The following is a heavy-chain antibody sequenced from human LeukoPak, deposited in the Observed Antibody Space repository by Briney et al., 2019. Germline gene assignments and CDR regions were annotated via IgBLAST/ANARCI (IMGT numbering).Heavy chain of an antibody. V-gene: IGHV3-23*01. CDR2: ISGSGGST. CDR3: AKVPYDILTGYGIHYSDY. D-gene: IGHD3-9*01. J-gene: IGHJ4*02. CDR1: GFTFSSYA. Sequence: GGSLRLSCAASGFTFSSYAMSWVRQAPGKGLEWVSAISGSGGSTYYADSVKGRFTISRDNSKKTLYLQMNSLRAEDTAVYYCAKVPYDILTGYGIHYSDYWGQGTMVTVSS.